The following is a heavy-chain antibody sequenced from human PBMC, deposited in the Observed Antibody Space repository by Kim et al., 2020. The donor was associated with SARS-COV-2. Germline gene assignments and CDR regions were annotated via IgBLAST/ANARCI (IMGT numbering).Heavy chain of an antibody. CDR2: ISSSSYI. J-gene: IGHJ4*02. CDR3: ARDPYNWNYFDY. Sequence: GGSLRLSCAASGFTFSSYSMNWVRQAPGKGLEWVSSISSSSYIYYADSVKGRFTISRDNAKNSLYLQMNSLRAEDTAVYYCARDPYNWNYFDYWGQGTLVTVSS. V-gene: IGHV3-21*01. D-gene: IGHD1-20*01. CDR1: GFTFSSYS.